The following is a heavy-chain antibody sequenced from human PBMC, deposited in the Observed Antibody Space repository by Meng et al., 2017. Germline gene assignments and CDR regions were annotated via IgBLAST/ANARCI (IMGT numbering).Heavy chain of an antibody. CDR2: ISGSGGST. Sequence: EVRLVRFGGGLVKQGGSLRLPGAASGFPFGSYAMSWVRQAAGKGLEWVSAISGSGGSTYYADSVKGRFTISRDNSKNTLYLQMNSLRAEDTAVYYCAKEAVADSNFDYWGQGTLVTVSS. V-gene: IGHV3-23*04. CDR3: AKEAVADSNFDY. CDR1: GFPFGSYA. D-gene: IGHD6-19*01. J-gene: IGHJ4*02.